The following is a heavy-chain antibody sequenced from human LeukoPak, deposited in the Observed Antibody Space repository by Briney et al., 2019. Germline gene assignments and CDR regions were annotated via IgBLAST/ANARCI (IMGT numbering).Heavy chain of an antibody. CDR3: ARQITMVRGVIVYFDY. V-gene: IGHV5-51*01. CDR2: IYPGDSDT. J-gene: IGHJ4*02. CDR1: GYSFTSYW. Sequence: GESLKISCKGSGYSFTSYWFGWVRQMPGKGLEWMGTIYPGDSDTRYSPSFQGQVTISADKSISTAYLQWSSLKASDTAMYYCARQITMVRGVIVYFDYWGQGTLVTVSS. D-gene: IGHD3-10*01.